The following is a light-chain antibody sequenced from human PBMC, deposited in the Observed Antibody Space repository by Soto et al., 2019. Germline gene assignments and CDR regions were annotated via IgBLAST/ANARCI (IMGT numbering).Light chain of an antibody. J-gene: IGKJ2*01. CDR3: QQYNKWPPVT. Sequence: EIVMTQSPATLSVSPGERATLSCRASQSVSSDLAWYQQKPGQAPRLLIYGASTRATGIPARFTGGGSGTEFTLTISSLQSEAFAVYFCQQYNKWPPVTFGQGTKLEIK. CDR1: QSVSSD. CDR2: GAS. V-gene: IGKV3-15*01.